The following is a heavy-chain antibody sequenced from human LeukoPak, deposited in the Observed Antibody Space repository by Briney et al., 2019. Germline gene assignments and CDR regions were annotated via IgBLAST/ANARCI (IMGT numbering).Heavy chain of an antibody. CDR1: GFTFSSYG. J-gene: IGHJ4*02. Sequence: PGGSLRLSCAASGFTFSSYGMHWVRQAPGKGLEWVAVISYDGSNKYSVDSVKGRFTISRDNSKNTLYLQMNSLRTEDTAVYYCAKDYWSGYYESFDYWGQGTLVTVSS. CDR3: AKDYWSGYYESFDY. V-gene: IGHV3-30*18. CDR2: ISYDGSNK. D-gene: IGHD3-3*01.